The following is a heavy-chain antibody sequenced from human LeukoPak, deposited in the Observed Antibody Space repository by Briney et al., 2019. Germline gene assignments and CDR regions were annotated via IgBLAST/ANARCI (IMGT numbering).Heavy chain of an antibody. CDR2: IYYRGST. Sequence: SETLSLTCTVSGGSISSTSYYWGWIRQPPGKGLEWIGTIYYRGSTYYNPSLKSRVTISVDTSKNQFSLKLSSVTAADTAVYYCAIGRAAAGIHWFDPWGQGTLVTVSS. V-gene: IGHV4-39*01. CDR3: AIGRAAAGIHWFDP. J-gene: IGHJ5*02. CDR1: GGSISSTSYY. D-gene: IGHD6-13*01.